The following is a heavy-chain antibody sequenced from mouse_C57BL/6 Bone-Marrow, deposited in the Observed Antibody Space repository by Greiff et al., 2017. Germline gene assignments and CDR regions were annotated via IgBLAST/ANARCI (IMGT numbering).Heavy chain of an antibody. CDR1: GYAFSSYW. J-gene: IGHJ3*01. D-gene: IGHD2-2*01. Sequence: QVQLKQSGAELVKPGASVKISCKASGYAFSSYWMNWVKQRPGKGLEWIGQIYPGDGDTNYNGKFKGKATLTADKSSSTAYMQLSSLTSEDSAVYFCARRSTMGTRGFAYWGQGTLVTVSA. CDR2: IYPGDGDT. CDR3: ARRSTMGTRGFAY. V-gene: IGHV1-80*01.